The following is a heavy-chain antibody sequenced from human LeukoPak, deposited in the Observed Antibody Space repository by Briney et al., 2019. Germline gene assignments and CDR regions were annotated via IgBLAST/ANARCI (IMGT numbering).Heavy chain of an antibody. CDR1: GGSISSSSYY. CDR3: ARDRATVTTGWFDP. Sequence: SETLSLTCTVSGGSISSSSYYWAWIRQPPVKGLEWIGSIYYSGSTYYNPSLKSRVTISVDTSKNQFSLKLSSVTAADTAVYYSARDRATVTTGWFDPWGQGTLVTVSS. D-gene: IGHD4-17*01. V-gene: IGHV4-39*07. CDR2: IYYSGST. J-gene: IGHJ5*02.